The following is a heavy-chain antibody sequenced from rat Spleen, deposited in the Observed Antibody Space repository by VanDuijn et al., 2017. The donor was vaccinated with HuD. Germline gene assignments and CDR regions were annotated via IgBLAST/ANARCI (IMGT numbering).Heavy chain of an antibody. CDR1: GFSLSSYG. Sequence: QVQLKESGPGLVQPSQTLSLTCTVSGFSLSSYGVIWVRQPPGKGLEWMGSIWSSGITDYASALKPRLSISRDTSKSQVFLKMNNLQAEDTAMYFCARYSTVLQGGFAYWGQGTLVTVSS. CDR2: IWSSGIT. CDR3: ARYSTVLQGGFAY. V-gene: IGHV2-16*01. J-gene: IGHJ3*01. D-gene: IGHD1-1*01.